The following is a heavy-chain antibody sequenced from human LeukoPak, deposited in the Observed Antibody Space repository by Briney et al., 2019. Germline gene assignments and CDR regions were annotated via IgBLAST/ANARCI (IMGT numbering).Heavy chain of an antibody. Sequence: RASVKVSCKASGYTFTVYYMHWVRQGPGQGLEWMGWINPNSGGTNYAQKFQGRVTMTRDTSISTAYMELSRLRSDDTAVYYCARDPNDFWSGYPYFDYWGQGTLVTVSS. D-gene: IGHD3-3*01. CDR2: INPNSGGT. J-gene: IGHJ4*02. CDR3: ARDPNDFWSGYPYFDY. CDR1: GYTFTVYY. V-gene: IGHV1-2*02.